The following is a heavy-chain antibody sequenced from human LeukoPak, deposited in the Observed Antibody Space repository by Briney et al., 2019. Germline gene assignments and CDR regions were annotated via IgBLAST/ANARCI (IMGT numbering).Heavy chain of an antibody. Sequence: ASVKVSCKASGYTFTSYGISWVRQAPGQGLEWMGGIIPILDIANYAEKFQGRVTITADKSTSTVYMELSSLRSEDTAVYYCAKEVDGGSYYSGDAFDIWGQGTMVTVSS. CDR2: IIPILDIA. CDR3: AKEVDGGSYYSGDAFDI. J-gene: IGHJ3*02. D-gene: IGHD1-26*01. V-gene: IGHV1-69*10. CDR1: GYTFTSYG.